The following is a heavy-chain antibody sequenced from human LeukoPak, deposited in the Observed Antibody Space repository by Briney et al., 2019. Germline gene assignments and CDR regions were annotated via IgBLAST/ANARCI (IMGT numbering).Heavy chain of an antibody. V-gene: IGHV3-7*04. J-gene: IGHJ4*02. CDR3: ARWNVAFDY. CDR2: IQQDGSEK. CDR1: GFTFSNYK. D-gene: IGHD1-1*01. Sequence: GGSLRLSCAASGFTFSNYKMGWVRQAPGKGLEWAANIQQDGSEKYIVDSVKGRFTISRDNAENSVHLQMNSLRDEDPAVDCCARWNVAFDYWGQGTLVTVSS.